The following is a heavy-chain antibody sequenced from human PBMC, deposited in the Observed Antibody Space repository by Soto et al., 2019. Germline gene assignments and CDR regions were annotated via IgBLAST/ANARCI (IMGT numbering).Heavy chain of an antibody. CDR1: GFTFSSYG. CDR3: ARDLTSGYCSGGSCYYYGMDV. J-gene: IGHJ6*02. V-gene: IGHV3-33*01. D-gene: IGHD2-15*01. CDR2: IWYDGSNK. Sequence: GGSLRLSCAASGFTFSSYGMHWVRQAPGKGLEWVAVIWYDGSNKYYADSVKGRFTISRDNSKNTLYLQMNSLRAEDTAVYYCARDLTSGYCSGGSCYYYGMDVWGQGTTVTVSS.